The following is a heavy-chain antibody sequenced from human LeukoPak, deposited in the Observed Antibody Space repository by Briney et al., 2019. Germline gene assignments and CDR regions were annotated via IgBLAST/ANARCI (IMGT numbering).Heavy chain of an antibody. CDR3: ARGPYYYGSGSYYLRY. Sequence: SETLSLTCTVSGGSMTIDNYYWAWIRQPPGKGLEWLGSVFYSGTTYYNPSLSNRVTISVDTSKNQFSLSLSSVTVADTAVYYCARGPYYYGSGSYYLRYWGQGTLVTVSS. D-gene: IGHD3-10*01. CDR1: GGSMTIDNYY. CDR2: VFYSGTT. V-gene: IGHV4-39*07. J-gene: IGHJ4*02.